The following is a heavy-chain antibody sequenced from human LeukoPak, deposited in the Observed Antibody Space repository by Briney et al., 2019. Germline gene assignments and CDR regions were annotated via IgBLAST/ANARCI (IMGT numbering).Heavy chain of an antibody. CDR2: IYYSGST. D-gene: IGHD2-15*01. V-gene: IGHV4-30-4*08. CDR1: GGSISSGDYY. J-gene: IGHJ5*02. Sequence: SQTLSLTCTVSGGSISSGDYYWSWIRQPPGKGLEWIGYIYYSGSTYYNPSLKSRVTISVDTSKNQSSLKLSSVTAADTAVYYCARGGCSGGSCYSGVNWFDPWGQGTLVIVSS. CDR3: ARGGCSGGSCYSGVNWFDP.